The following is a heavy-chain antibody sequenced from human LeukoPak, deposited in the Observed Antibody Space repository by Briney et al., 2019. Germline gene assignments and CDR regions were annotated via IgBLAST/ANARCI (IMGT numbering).Heavy chain of an antibody. Sequence: GGSLRLSCAASGFTFSSYSMNWVRQAPGKGLEWVAVISYDGSNKYYADSVKGRFTISRDNSKNTLYLQMNSLRAEDTAVYYCAREGSGGYHGTLDYWGQGTLVTVSS. V-gene: IGHV3-30*03. CDR3: AREGSGGYHGTLDY. D-gene: IGHD2-15*01. J-gene: IGHJ4*02. CDR2: ISYDGSNK. CDR1: GFTFSSYS.